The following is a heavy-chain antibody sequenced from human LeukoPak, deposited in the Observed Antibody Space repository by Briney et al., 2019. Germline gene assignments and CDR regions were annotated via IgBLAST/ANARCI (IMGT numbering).Heavy chain of an antibody. CDR2: IWYDGSNK. CDR1: GFTFSSYG. Sequence: GRSLRLSCAASGFTFSSYGMRWVRQAPGKGLEWVAVIWYDGSNKYYADSVKGRFTISRDNSKNTLYLQMNSLRAEDTAVYYCACYNNWFDPWGQGTLVTVSS. J-gene: IGHJ5*02. V-gene: IGHV3-33*01. D-gene: IGHD2-15*01. CDR3: ACYNNWFDP.